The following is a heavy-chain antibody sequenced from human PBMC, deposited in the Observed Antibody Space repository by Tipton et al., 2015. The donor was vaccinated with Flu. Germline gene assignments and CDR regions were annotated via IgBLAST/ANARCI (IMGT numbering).Heavy chain of an antibody. CDR2: ISPYTGIE. J-gene: IGHJ4*02. CDR3: VRSLPQGTVAVVAADWFFDY. CDR1: GYTFKSYG. D-gene: IGHD6-19*01. V-gene: IGHV1-18*01. Sequence: QMQLVQSGAEVKKPGASLKVSCKTSGYTFKSYGINWVRQARGQGLEWMGWISPYTGIEKKATKFQGRFTMTTDTSTSTVYMELRGLRSDDTAIYYCVRSLPQGTVAVVAADWFFDYWGQGTLVTVSS.